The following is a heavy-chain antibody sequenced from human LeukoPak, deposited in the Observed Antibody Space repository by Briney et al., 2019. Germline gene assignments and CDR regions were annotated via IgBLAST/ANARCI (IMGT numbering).Heavy chain of an antibody. CDR2: INPNSGGT. CDR3: ARQPDYYYYYMDV. V-gene: IGHV1-2*02. Sequence: ASVKVSCKASGYTFTGYYMHWVRQAPGQGLEWMGWINPNSGGTNYAQKFQGRVTMTRDTSISTAYMELNRLRSDDTAVYYCARQPDYYYYYMDVWGKGTTVTVSS. J-gene: IGHJ6*03. CDR1: GYTFTGYY.